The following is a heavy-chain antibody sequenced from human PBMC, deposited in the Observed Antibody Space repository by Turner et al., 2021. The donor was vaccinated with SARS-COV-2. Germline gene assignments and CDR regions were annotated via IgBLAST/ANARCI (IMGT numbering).Heavy chain of an antibody. D-gene: IGHD3-22*01. J-gene: IGHJ4*02. V-gene: IGHV1-69*06. CDR1: GRTFSTYA. Sequence: QVQLVQSGAEVKKPGSSAKVSCKASGRTFSTYAITWVRQAPGQGLEWMGGIIPIFGTANYAQKFQGRVTITADKSTSTAYMELSSLRSEDTAVYYCARDRHYDSSGYWEQSWGQGTLVTVSS. CDR3: ARDRHYDSSGYWEQS. CDR2: IIPIFGTA.